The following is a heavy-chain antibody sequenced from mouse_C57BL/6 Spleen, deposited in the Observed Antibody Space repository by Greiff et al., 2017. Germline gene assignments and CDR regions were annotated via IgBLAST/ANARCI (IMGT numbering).Heavy chain of an antibody. J-gene: IGHJ2*01. V-gene: IGHV1-64*01. CDR1: GYTFTSYW. CDR2: IHPNSGST. D-gene: IGHD2-2*01. Sequence: QVQLQQPGAELVKPGASVKLSCKASGYTFTSYWMHWVKQRPGQGLEWIGMIHPNSGSTNYNEKFKSKATLTVDKSSSTAYMQLSSRTSEDSAVYYCARSGGLPYYFDYWGQGTTLTVSS. CDR3: ARSGGLPYYFDY.